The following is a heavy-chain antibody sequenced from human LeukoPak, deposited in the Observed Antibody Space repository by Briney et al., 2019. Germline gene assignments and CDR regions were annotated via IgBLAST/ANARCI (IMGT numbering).Heavy chain of an antibody. Sequence: SETLSLTCAVYGGSFSGYYWSWIRQPAGKGLEWIGRIYTSGSTNYNPSLKSRVTMSVDTSKNQFSLKLSSVTAADTAVYYCAREASLVGTGTKFVRIFDYWGQGTLVTVSS. J-gene: IGHJ4*02. D-gene: IGHD1-7*01. CDR1: GGSFSGYY. CDR3: AREASLVGTGTKFVRIFDY. CDR2: IYTSGST. V-gene: IGHV4-4*07.